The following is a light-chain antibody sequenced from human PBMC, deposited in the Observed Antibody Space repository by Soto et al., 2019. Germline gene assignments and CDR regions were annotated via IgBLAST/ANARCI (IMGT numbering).Light chain of an antibody. Sequence: DIVMTQSPDSLAVSLGERATINCKSSQSLFYSSNNKTYLAWYQHKAGQSPKLLIYWASNRESGVPDRFSGSGAGTDCTLTISSLQAEDVAVYYCQQYYRVPQLTFGAGTKVEIK. CDR1: QSLFYSSNNKTY. J-gene: IGKJ4*01. CDR2: WAS. CDR3: QQYYRVPQLT. V-gene: IGKV4-1*01.